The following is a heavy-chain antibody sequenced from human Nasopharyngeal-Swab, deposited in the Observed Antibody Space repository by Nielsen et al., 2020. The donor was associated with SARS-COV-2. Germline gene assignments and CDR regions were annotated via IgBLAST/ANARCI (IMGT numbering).Heavy chain of an antibody. J-gene: IGHJ4*02. D-gene: IGHD3-22*01. CDR1: GGSISSYY. V-gene: IGHV4-59*01. CDR2: IYYSGST. CDR3: ARDVYDSSGYYYQDY. Sequence: SETLSLTCTVSGGSISSYYWSWIRQPPGKGLEWIGYIYYSGSTNYNPSLKSRVTISVDTSKNQFSLKLGSVTAADTAVYYCARDVYDSSGYYYQDYWGQGTLVTVSS.